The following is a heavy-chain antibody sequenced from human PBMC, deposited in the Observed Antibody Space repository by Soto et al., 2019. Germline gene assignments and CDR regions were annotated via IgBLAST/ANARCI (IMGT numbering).Heavy chain of an antibody. CDR3: ARQGVGCSGGSCQYYYYYYGMDV. J-gene: IGHJ6*02. CDR1: GYIFTSYW. Sequence: GESLEIAGKGSGYIFTSYWIGGVRQMPGKGLEWMGISYPGDSDTRYSPSFQGQVTISSYKSISTAYLQWSSLKASHTAMYHCARQGVGCSGGSCQYYYYYYGMDVWGQGTTVTVSS. CDR2: SYPGDSDT. V-gene: IGHV5-51*01. D-gene: IGHD2-15*01.